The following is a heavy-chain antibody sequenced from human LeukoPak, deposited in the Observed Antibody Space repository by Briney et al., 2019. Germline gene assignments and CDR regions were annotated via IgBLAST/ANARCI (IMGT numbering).Heavy chain of an antibody. CDR3: ANKPAGFDP. V-gene: IGHV3-48*01. J-gene: IGHJ5*02. Sequence: TSETLSLTCTVSGGSISSYYWSWIRQAPGKGLEWVSYISSSSSTIYYADSVKGRFTISRDNAKNSLYLQMNSLRAEDTAVYYCANKPAGFDPWGQGTLVTVSS. CDR2: ISSSSSTI. CDR1: GGSISSYY. D-gene: IGHD1-14*01.